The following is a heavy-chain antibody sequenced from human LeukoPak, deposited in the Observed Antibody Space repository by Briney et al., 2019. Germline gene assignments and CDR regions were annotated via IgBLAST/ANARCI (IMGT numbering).Heavy chain of an antibody. CDR1: GGSLSSTGFY. CDR3: ARLASGAWHWDY. D-gene: IGHD5-12*01. Sequence: SETLSLTCTVSGGSLSSTGFYWAWIRQSPGKGLEWIGSIHYNGSTYYNPSLVSRLTISVDASKNHFILRLNSVTAADTAVYYCARLASGAWHWDYWGQGTLVTVSS. V-gene: IGHV4-39*01. CDR2: IHYNGST. J-gene: IGHJ4*02.